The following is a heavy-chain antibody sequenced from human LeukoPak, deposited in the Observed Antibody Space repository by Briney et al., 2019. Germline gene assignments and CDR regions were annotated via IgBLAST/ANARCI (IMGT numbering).Heavy chain of an antibody. CDR1: DGSISSSSYY. J-gene: IGHJ2*01. V-gene: IGHV4-39*07. CDR2: IYNSGST. Sequence: PSETLSLTCTVFDGSISSSSYYWGWIRQPPGKGLEWIGSIYNSGSTYYNPSLKSRVTISVDTSKNQFSLKLSSVTAADTAVYHCARGTNLAYYWYFDLWGRGTLVTVSS. D-gene: IGHD3-16*01. CDR3: ARGTNLAYYWYFDL.